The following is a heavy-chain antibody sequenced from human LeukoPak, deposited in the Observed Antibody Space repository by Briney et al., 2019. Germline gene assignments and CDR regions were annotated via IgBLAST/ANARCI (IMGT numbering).Heavy chain of an antibody. CDR3: ATLSYSSGGLDY. D-gene: IGHD6-19*01. CDR1: GYTLTELS. J-gene: IGHJ4*02. CDR2: FDPEDGET. Sequence: ASVKVSCKFSGYTLTELSMHWVRQAPGKGLEWMGGFDPEDGETIYAQKFQGRVTMTEDTSTDTAYMELSSLRSEDTAVYYCATLSYSSGGLDYWGQGTLVTVSS. V-gene: IGHV1-24*01.